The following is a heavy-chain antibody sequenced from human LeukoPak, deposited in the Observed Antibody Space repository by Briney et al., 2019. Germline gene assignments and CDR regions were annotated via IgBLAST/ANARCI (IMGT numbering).Heavy chain of an antibody. J-gene: IGHJ3*02. CDR3: ARVLSRTADRAFDI. CDR2: ITSDESST. V-gene: IGHV3-74*01. D-gene: IGHD2-21*02. Sequence: PGGSLRLSCAASGFTFSVYWMHWVRQAPGKGLVWVSRITSDESSTAYADSVRGRFTISRDNAKNTLYLQMNSLRADDTAVYYCARVLSRTADRAFDIWGQGTMVTVSS. CDR1: GFTFSVYW.